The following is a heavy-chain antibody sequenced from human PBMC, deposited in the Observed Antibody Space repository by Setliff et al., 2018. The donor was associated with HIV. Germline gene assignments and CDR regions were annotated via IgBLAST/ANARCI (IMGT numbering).Heavy chain of an antibody. CDR2: IYHSGNT. D-gene: IGHD1-7*01. V-gene: IGHV4-38-2*02. J-gene: IGHJ4*02. CDR3: ARIGTPRTIDY. CDR1: GDSISSDFY. Sequence: SETLSLTCTVSGDSISSDFYWGWIRQPPGKGLEWIGHIYHSGNTYYSPSLKSRVTMSVDTSENQFSLKLSSVTAADTAVYYCARIGTPRTIDYWGQGTLVTVSS.